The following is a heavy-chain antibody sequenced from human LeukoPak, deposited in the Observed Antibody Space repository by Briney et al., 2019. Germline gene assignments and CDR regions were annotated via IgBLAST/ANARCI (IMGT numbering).Heavy chain of an antibody. CDR1: GGSISSYY. CDR3: ARGQGTMVRGVIRSYYGMDV. Sequence: SETLSLTCTVSGGSISSYYWSWIRQPPGKGLEWIGYIYYSGSTNYNPSLKSRVTISVHTSKNQFSLKLSSVTAADTAVYYCARGQGTMVRGVIRSYYGMDVWGKGTTVTVSS. D-gene: IGHD3-10*01. CDR2: IYYSGST. V-gene: IGHV4-59*12. J-gene: IGHJ6*04.